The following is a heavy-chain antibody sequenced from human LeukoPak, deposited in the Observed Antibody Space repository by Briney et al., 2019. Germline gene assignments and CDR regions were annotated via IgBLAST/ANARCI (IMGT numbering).Heavy chain of an antibody. Sequence: QPGVSLRLSCAASGFTFSSYGMHWVRQAPGKGLEWVAFIRYDGSNKYYADSVKGRFTISRDNSKNTLYLQMNSLRAEDTAVYYCAIRGYGYDAFDIWGQGTMVTVSS. CDR2: IRYDGSNK. V-gene: IGHV3-30*02. CDR1: GFTFSSYG. CDR3: AIRGYGYDAFDI. D-gene: IGHD5-18*01. J-gene: IGHJ3*02.